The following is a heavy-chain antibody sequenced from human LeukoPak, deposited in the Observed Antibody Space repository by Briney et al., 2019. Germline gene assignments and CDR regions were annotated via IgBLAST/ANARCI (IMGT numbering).Heavy chain of an antibody. CDR2: ISYDGSNK. CDR1: GFTFSSYA. V-gene: IGHV3-30*04. CDR3: AKCHTGYGDYFDMDV. D-gene: IGHD2-8*01. J-gene: IGHJ6*02. Sequence: PGGSLRLSCAASGFTFSSYAMHWVRQAPGKGLEWVAVISYDGSNKYYADSVKGRFTISRDNSKNTLYLQMNSLRAEDTAVYYCAKCHTGYGDYFDMDVWGQGTTVTVSS.